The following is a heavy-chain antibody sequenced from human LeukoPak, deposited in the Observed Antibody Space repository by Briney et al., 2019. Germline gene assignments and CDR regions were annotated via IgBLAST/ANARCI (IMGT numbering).Heavy chain of an antibody. V-gene: IGHV3-7*01. CDR3: ARENRDGYNPYNWFDP. CDR1: GFTFSSYA. J-gene: IGHJ5*02. Sequence: GGSLSLSCAASGFTFSSYALHWVRPAPGKGLEWVANIKQEGSEKFYVDSVKGRFTISRDNAKNSLYLQMNSLRAEDTGIYYCARENRDGYNPYNWFDPWGQGTLVTVSS. CDR2: IKQEGSEK. D-gene: IGHD5-24*01.